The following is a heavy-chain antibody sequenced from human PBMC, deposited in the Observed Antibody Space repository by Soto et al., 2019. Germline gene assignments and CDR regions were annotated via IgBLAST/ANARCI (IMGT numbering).Heavy chain of an antibody. CDR2: INHSGST. D-gene: IGHD2-2*01. V-gene: IGHV4-34*01. Sequence: SETLSLTCAVYGGSFSGYYWSWIRQPPGKGLEWIGEINHSGSTNYNPSLKSRVTISVDTSKNQFSLKLSSVTAADTAVYYCATLTVANCSSTSCYGRWFDPWGQGTLVTVSS. CDR3: ATLTVANCSSTSCYGRWFDP. CDR1: GGSFSGYY. J-gene: IGHJ5*02.